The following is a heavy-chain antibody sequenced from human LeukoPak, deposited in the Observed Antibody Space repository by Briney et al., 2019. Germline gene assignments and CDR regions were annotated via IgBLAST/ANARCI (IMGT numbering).Heavy chain of an antibody. CDR3: ARDPAKYYYDTSGSNFDY. D-gene: IGHD3-22*01. Sequence: ASVKVSCKASGYTFSRYGISWVRQAPGQGLEWMGGINIYNGNTNYAQKLQGRVTMTTDISTSTAYMELRSLRSDDTAVYYCARDPAKYYYDTSGSNFDYWGQGTLVTVSS. J-gene: IGHJ4*02. CDR2: INIYNGNT. CDR1: GYTFSRYG. V-gene: IGHV1-18*01.